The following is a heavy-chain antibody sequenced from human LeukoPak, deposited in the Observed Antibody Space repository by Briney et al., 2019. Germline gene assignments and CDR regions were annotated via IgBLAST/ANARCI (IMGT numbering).Heavy chain of an antibody. J-gene: IGHJ4*02. Sequence: GGSLRLSCAASGFSFSVYEIHWVRQAPGKGLEWIADISSSGTTTYYADSVKGRFTISRDNAKNSLYLQMNSLGAEDTAVYYCTNLTVASNFDYWGQGTLVTVFS. D-gene: IGHD6-19*01. CDR3: TNLTVASNFDY. V-gene: IGHV3-48*03. CDR1: GFSFSVYE. CDR2: ISSSGTTT.